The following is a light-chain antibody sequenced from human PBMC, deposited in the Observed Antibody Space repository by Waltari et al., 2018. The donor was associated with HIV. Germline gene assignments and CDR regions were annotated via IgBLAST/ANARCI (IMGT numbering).Light chain of an antibody. CDR2: GAS. CDR3: QQYNSWPRT. V-gene: IGKV3-15*01. CDR1: QSVSNS. Sequence: EIVMTQSPATLSVSPGGRATLSCRASQSVSNSLVWYQHRPGQAPRLLIYGASTRATGIPGRFSGSGSGTEFTLTINSLQSEDFAVYYCQQYNSWPRTFGQGTKVEVK. J-gene: IGKJ1*01.